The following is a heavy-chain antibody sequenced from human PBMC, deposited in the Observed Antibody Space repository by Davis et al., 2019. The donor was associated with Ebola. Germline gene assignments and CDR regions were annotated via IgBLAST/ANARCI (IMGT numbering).Heavy chain of an antibody. CDR1: GYTFTSYA. Sequence: ASVKVSCKASGYTFTSYAMNWVRQAPGQGLEWMGRINPNSGGTNYAQKFQGRVTMTRDTSISTAYMELSRLRSDDTAVYYCARTKYAGRVVEDVWGKGTTVTVSS. CDR3: ARTKYAGRVVEDV. CDR2: INPNSGGT. V-gene: IGHV1-2*06. J-gene: IGHJ6*04. D-gene: IGHD2-15*01.